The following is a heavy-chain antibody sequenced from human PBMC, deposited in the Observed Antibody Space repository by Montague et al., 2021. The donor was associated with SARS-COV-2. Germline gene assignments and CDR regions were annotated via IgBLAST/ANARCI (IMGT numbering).Heavy chain of an antibody. CDR2: FYHSGSI. Sequence: TLSLTCSVSGGSIRGGGYSWSWIRQPPGTGLEWIGYFYHSGSIYYNPSLKSRVTISVDRSKNHFSLKLTSVTAADTAVYYCARGWGGTYSDDAFDIWGQGTMVTVSS. CDR1: GGSIRGGGYS. V-gene: IGHV4-30-2*01. CDR3: ARGWGGTYSDDAFDI. J-gene: IGHJ3*02. D-gene: IGHD1-26*01.